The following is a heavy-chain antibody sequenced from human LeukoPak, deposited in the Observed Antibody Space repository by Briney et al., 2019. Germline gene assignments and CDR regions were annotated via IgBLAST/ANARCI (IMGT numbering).Heavy chain of an antibody. CDR2: ISGSGGST. J-gene: IGHJ4*02. Sequence: GGSLRLSCAASGFTLSSYAMSWVRRAPGKGLEWVSAISGSGGSTYYADSVKGRFTISRDNSKNTLYLQMNSLRAEDTAIYYCASKLAAAGFFYFDFWGQGTLVTVSS. CDR1: GFTLSSYA. CDR3: ASKLAAAGFFYFDF. D-gene: IGHD6-13*01. V-gene: IGHV3-23*01.